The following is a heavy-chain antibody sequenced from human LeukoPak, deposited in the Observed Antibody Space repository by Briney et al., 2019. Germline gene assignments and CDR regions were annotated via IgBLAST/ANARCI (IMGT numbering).Heavy chain of an antibody. CDR1: GGSFSGYY. V-gene: IGHV4-34*01. D-gene: IGHD7-27*01. J-gene: IGHJ4*02. CDR2: INHSGST. CDR3: ASNTGTVFDY. Sequence: SETLSLTCAVYGGSFSGYYWSWIRQPPGKGLEWIGEINHSGSTNYNPSLRSRVTISLERSKHQFSLKLTSVTAADTAVYYCASNTGTVFDYWGQGALVTVSS.